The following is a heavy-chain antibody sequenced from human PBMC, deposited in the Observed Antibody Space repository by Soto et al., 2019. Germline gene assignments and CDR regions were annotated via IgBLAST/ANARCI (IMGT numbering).Heavy chain of an antibody. CDR3: AKPRDIVVVVAAVDY. D-gene: IGHD2-15*01. J-gene: IGHJ4*02. V-gene: IGHV3-23*01. CDR2: ISGSGGST. Sequence: EVQLLESGGGLVQPGGSLRLSCAASGFTFSSYAMSWVRQASGKGLEWVSAISGSGGSTYYADSVKGRFTISRDNSKNTLYLQMNSLRAEDTAVYYCAKPRDIVVVVAAVDYWGQGTLVTVSS. CDR1: GFTFSSYA.